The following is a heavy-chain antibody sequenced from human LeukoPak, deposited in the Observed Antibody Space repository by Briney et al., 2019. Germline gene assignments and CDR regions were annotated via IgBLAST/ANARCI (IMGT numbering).Heavy chain of an antibody. J-gene: IGHJ4*02. CDR1: GFTFSTYA. Sequence: GGSLRLSCAVSGFTFSTYAMSWVRQAPGKGLEWISAVRGSGSDTYYADSVKGRFTISRDNSKNTLYLQMNSLRAEDTAVYYCARVDGAMGSLDYWGQGMLVTVSS. CDR3: ARVDGAMGSLDY. D-gene: IGHD5-18*01. CDR2: VRGSGSDT. V-gene: IGHV3-23*01.